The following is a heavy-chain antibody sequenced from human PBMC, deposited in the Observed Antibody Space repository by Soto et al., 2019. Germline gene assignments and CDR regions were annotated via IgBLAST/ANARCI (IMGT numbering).Heavy chain of an antibody. V-gene: IGHV3-9*01. Sequence: GGSLRLSCAASGFTFDDYAMHWVRQAPGKGLEWVSGISWNSGSIGYADSVKGRFTISRDNAKNSLYLQMNSLRAEDTALYYCAKDAGSGKENWFDPWGQGTLVTVSS. J-gene: IGHJ5*02. CDR2: ISWNSGSI. CDR3: AKDAGSGKENWFDP. D-gene: IGHD3-10*01. CDR1: GFTFDDYA.